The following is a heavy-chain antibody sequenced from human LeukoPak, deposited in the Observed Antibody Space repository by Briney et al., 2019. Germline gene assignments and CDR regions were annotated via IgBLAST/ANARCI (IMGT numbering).Heavy chain of an antibody. J-gene: IGHJ4*02. CDR1: GGTFSSYA. D-gene: IGHD6-13*01. V-gene: IGHV1-69*13. CDR3: ARGGIAAAGSFDY. Sequence: SVKVSCKASGGTFSSYAISWVRQAPGQGLEWTGGIIPIFGTANYAQKFQGRVTITADESTSTAYMELSSLRSEDTAVYYCARGGIAAAGSFDYWGQGTLVTVSS. CDR2: IIPIFGTA.